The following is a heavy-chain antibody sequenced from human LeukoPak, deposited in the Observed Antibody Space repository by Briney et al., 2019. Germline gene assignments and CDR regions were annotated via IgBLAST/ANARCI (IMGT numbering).Heavy chain of an antibody. CDR1: GGSFSGYY. Sequence: PSETLSLTCAVYGGSFSGYYWSWIRQPPGKGLEWIGEINHSGSTNYNPSLKSRVTISVDTYKNQFSLKLSSVTAADTAVYYCARGLWFRELPLDYWGQGTLVTVSS. CDR3: ARGLWFRELPLDY. D-gene: IGHD3-10*01. J-gene: IGHJ4*02. CDR2: INHSGST. V-gene: IGHV4-34*01.